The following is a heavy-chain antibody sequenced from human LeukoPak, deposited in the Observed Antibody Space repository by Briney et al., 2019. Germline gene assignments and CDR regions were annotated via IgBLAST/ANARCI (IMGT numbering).Heavy chain of an antibody. CDR2: IWYDGNKK. CDR3: AKEGYCSSTSCSWDYFDY. D-gene: IGHD2-2*01. J-gene: IGHJ4*02. V-gene: IGHV3-33*06. Sequence: GRSLRLSCAASGFTFSVYAMHWVRQAPGKGLEWVALIWYDGNKKYFEDSVKGRFTISRDNSKNTLYLQMNSLRAEDTAVYYCAKEGYCSSTSCSWDYFDYWGQGTLVTVSS. CDR1: GFTFSVYA.